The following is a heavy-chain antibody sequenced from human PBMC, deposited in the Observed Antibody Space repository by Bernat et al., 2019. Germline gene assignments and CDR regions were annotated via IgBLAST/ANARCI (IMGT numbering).Heavy chain of an antibody. J-gene: IGHJ5*02. V-gene: IGHV1-8*02. Sequence: QVQLVQSGAEVKKPGASVKVSCKASGYTFTSYGISWVRQAPGQGLEWMGWMNPNSGNTGYAQKFQGRVTMTRNTSISTAYMELSSLRSEDTAVYYCARGPGSTVRGRGWFDPWGQGTLVTVSS. D-gene: IGHD4-11*01. CDR1: GYTFTSYG. CDR2: MNPNSGNT. CDR3: ARGPGSTVRGRGWFDP.